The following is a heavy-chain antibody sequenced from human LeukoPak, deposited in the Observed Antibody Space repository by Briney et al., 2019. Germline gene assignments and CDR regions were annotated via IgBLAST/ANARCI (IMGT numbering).Heavy chain of an antibody. CDR3: ATSGSKPFDY. CDR2: FDPEDGET. J-gene: IGHJ4*02. Sequence: ASVKVSCKVSGYTLTELSMHWLGQPPGKGLEWMGGFDPEDGETIYAQKFQGRVTMTEDTSTDTAYMELSSLRSEDTAVYYCATSGSKPFDYWGQGTLVTVSS. CDR1: GYTLTELS. V-gene: IGHV1-24*01. D-gene: IGHD1-26*01.